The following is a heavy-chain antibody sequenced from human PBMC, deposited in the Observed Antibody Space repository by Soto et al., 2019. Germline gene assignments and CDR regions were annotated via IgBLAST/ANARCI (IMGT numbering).Heavy chain of an antibody. V-gene: IGHV3-48*03. CDR1: GFTFSNYE. CDR3: VRGRMFVITVLFDY. J-gene: IGHJ4*02. CDR2: ISSSGSTI. D-gene: IGHD3-10*02. Sequence: EVQLVESGGGLVQPGGSLRLSCAASGFTFSNYEMNWVRQAPGRGLEWVSYISSSGSTIYYADSVKGRFTLSRDNAKNSLYLQVSSLKAEDTAVYYGVRGRMFVITVLFDYWGQGTVVTVAS.